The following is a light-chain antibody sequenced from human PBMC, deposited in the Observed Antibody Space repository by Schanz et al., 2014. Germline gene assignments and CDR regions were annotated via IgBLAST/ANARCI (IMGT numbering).Light chain of an antibody. V-gene: IGLV2-23*01. Sequence: QSALTQPASVSGSPGESITISCTGTSSDVGNYNLVSWYQQDAGKAPKLIIYEGSKRPSGVSHRFSASKSGTTASLTISGLQAEDEADYYCCSYAGSNSWVFGGGTKLTVL. CDR1: SSDVGNYNL. CDR2: EGS. J-gene: IGLJ3*02. CDR3: CSYAGSNSWV.